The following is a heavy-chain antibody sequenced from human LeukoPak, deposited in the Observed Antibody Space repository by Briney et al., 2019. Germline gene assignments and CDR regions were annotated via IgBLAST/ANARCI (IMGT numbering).Heavy chain of an antibody. Sequence: GGSLRLSCAASGFTMSSYWMSWVRQAPGKGLEWVGRIKSKTDGGTTDYAAPVKGRFTISRDDSKNTLYLQMNSLKTEDTAVYYCTTSYYYGSGSYWGQGTLVTVSS. CDR1: GFTMSSYW. CDR2: IKSKTDGGTT. J-gene: IGHJ4*02. CDR3: TTSYYYGSGSY. D-gene: IGHD3-10*01. V-gene: IGHV3-15*01.